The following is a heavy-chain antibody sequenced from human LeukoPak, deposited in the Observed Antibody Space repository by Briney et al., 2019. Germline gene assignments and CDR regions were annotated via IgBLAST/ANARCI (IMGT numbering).Heavy chain of an antibody. Sequence: ASVKVSCKASGYGFSTYDMSWVRQAPGQGLELMGWISTGNGNTKYAQNFQGRVTLTTDTSTSTAYMELWSLRSDDTTVHYCARDDSGSVPYWGQGTLVTVSS. CDR2: ISTGNGNT. J-gene: IGHJ4*02. CDR3: ARDDSGSVPY. CDR1: GYGFSTYD. D-gene: IGHD1-26*01. V-gene: IGHV1-18*01.